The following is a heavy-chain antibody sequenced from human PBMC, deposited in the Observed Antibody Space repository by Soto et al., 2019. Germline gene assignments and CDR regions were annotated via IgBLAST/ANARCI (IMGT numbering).Heavy chain of an antibody. CDR3: ARVQEVEPPANNFFDS. J-gene: IGHJ5*01. CDR1: GYTFTSSV. D-gene: IGHD2-2*01. Sequence: QVQLVQSGAEVKMPGASVKVSCKASGYTFTSSVISWLRQAPGQGLEWMGWISTYNGNTNYAQKFQGRLTMTTDTSTPTAYMELRSLRSDDTAVYSSARVQEVEPPANNFFDSCGQGTLVTVSS. V-gene: IGHV1-18*01. CDR2: ISTYNGNT.